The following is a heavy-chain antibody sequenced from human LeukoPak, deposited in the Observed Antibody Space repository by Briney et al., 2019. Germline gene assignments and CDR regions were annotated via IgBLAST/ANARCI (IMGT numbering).Heavy chain of an antibody. V-gene: IGHV4-34*09. CDR1: GGSFSGYY. CDR3: AGIVLEEAAQFDF. J-gene: IGHJ4*02. Sequence: SETLSLTCAVYGGSFSGYYWSWIRQPPGKGLEWIGYIHYTGNTYYNPSLRSRVSISVDMSQNQFSLNLNSVTAADTAVYFCAGIVLEEAAQFDFWGQGTLVTVSS. D-gene: IGHD2-8*01. CDR2: IHYTGNT.